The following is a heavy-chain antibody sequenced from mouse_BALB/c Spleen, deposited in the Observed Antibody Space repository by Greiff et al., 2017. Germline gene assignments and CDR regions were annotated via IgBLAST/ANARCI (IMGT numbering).Heavy chain of an antibody. CDR1: GFTFSSYG. CDR3: ARDYGYYAMDY. D-gene: IGHD1-2*01. J-gene: IGHJ4*01. Sequence: DVQLQESGGGLVQPGGSLKLSCAASGFTFSSYGMSWVRQTPDKRLELVATINSNGGSTYYPDSVKGRFTISRDNAKNTLYLQMSSLKSEDTAMYYCARDYGYYAMDYWGQGTSVTVSS. CDR2: INSNGGST. V-gene: IGHV5-6-3*01.